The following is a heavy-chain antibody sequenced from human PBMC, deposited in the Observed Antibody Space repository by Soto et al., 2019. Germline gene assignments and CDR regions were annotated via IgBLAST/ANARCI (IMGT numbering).Heavy chain of an antibody. J-gene: IGHJ4*02. CDR2: ISGSGGST. CDR3: AKDKSYYDSSGYPYFDY. CDR1: GFTFSSYA. Sequence: GGSLRLSCAASGFTFSSYAMSWVRQAPGKGLEWVSAISGSGGSTYYADSVKGRFTISRDNSKNTLYLQMNSLRAEDTAVYYCAKDKSYYDSSGYPYFDYWGQGTLVTVSS. V-gene: IGHV3-23*01. D-gene: IGHD3-22*01.